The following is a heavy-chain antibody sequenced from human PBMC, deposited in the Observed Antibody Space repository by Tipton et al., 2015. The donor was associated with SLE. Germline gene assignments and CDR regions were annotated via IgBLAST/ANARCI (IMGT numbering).Heavy chain of an antibody. D-gene: IGHD3-3*01. CDR3: ARLVRFLGGRFFDY. J-gene: IGHJ4*02. CDR1: GGSISSSSYY. CDR2: IYYSGST. V-gene: IGHV4-39*07. Sequence: TLSLTCTVSGGSISSSSYYWGWIRQPPGKGLEWIGSIYYSGSTYYNPSLKSRVTISVDASKNQFSLKLSSVTAADTAVYYCARLVRFLGGRFFDYWGQGTLVTVSS.